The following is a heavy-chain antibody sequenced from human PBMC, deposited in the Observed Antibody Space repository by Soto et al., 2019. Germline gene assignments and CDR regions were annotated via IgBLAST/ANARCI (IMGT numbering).Heavy chain of an antibody. J-gene: IGHJ5*02. V-gene: IGHV1-18*01. Sequence: ASVKVSCKASGYTFTSYGISWVRQAPGQGLEWMGWISAYNGNTNYAQKLQGRVTMTTDTSTSTAYMELRSLRSDDTAVYYCARGRIAAAGPLVNWFDPWGQGTLVTVSS. CDR1: GYTFTSYG. D-gene: IGHD6-13*01. CDR2: ISAYNGNT. CDR3: ARGRIAAAGPLVNWFDP.